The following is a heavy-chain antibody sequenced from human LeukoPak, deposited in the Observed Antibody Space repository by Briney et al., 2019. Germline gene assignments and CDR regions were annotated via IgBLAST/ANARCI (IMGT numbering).Heavy chain of an antibody. CDR2: IIPILGIA. Sequence: SVKVSCKASGGTFSSYAISWVRQAPGQGLEWMGRIIPILGIANYAQKFQGRVTITADKSTSTAYMELSSLRSEGTAVYYCARGHSSSWFRYWGQGTLVTVSS. V-gene: IGHV1-69*04. D-gene: IGHD6-13*01. J-gene: IGHJ4*02. CDR3: ARGHSSSWFRY. CDR1: GGTFSSYA.